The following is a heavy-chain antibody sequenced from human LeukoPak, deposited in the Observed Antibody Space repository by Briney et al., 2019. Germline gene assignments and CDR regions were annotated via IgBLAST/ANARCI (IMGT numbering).Heavy chain of an antibody. CDR3: ARVLQPTASHLGELSLSLFHYYCSYAMDV. Sequence: GGSLRLSCAASGFXVRSNYMSWVRQAPGKGLKWVSVIDSGGSSFYADSVKGRFTISRDNAKNSLYLQMNSLRAEDTAVYYCARVLQPTASHLGELSLSLFHYYCSYAMDVWGQGTTVTVSS. D-gene: IGHD3-16*02. CDR1: GFXVRSNY. V-gene: IGHV3-53*01. J-gene: IGHJ6*02. CDR2: IDSGGSS.